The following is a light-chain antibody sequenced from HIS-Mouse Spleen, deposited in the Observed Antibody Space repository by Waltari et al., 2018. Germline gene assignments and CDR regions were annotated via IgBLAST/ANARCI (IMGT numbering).Light chain of an antibody. V-gene: IGKV1-33*01. Sequence: DIQMTQSPSSLSASVADRATITFQARQDISNYLNWYQQKLGKAPKLLIYDASNLETGVPSRFSGSGSGTDFTFTISSLQPEDIATYYCQQYDNLPPVITFGQGTRLEIK. CDR3: QQYDNLPPVIT. CDR1: QDISNY. CDR2: DAS. J-gene: IGKJ5*01.